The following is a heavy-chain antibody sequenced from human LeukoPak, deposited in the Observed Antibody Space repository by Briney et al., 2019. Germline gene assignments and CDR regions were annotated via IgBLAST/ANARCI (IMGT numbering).Heavy chain of an antibody. V-gene: IGHV3-48*04. D-gene: IGHD6-19*01. J-gene: IGHJ4*02. Sequence: PGGSLRLSCAASGFTFSSYSMNWVRQAPGKGLQWVSYISSSSSTIYYADSVKGRFTISRDNAKNSLYLQMNSLRAEDTAVYYCAKGGSGWYPAFDYWGQGTLVTVSS. CDR3: AKGGSGWYPAFDY. CDR2: ISSSSSTI. CDR1: GFTFSSYS.